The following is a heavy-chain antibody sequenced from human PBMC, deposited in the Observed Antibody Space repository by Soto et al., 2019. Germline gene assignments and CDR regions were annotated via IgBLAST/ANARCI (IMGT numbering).Heavy chain of an antibody. V-gene: IGHV1-18*01. D-gene: IGHD3-10*01. J-gene: IGHJ4*02. CDR1: GYTFTSYG. CDR3: ARDYYGSGSYYNVESV. Sequence: ASVKVSCKASGYTFTSYGISWVRQAPGQGLEWMGWISAYNGNTNYAQKLQGRVTMTTDTSTSTAYMELRSLRSDDTAVYYCARDYYGSGSYYNVESVWGQGTLVTVS. CDR2: ISAYNGNT.